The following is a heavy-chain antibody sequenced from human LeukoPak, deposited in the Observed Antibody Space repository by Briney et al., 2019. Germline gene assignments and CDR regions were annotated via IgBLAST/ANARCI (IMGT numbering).Heavy chain of an antibody. CDR3: AIRPDAGATTLDY. V-gene: IGHV1-2*02. Sequence: ASVKVSCKASGYTFTGYYMHWVRQAPGQGLEWMGWINPNSGGTNYAQKFQGRVTMTRDTSISTAYMELSRLRSDDTAVYYCAIRPDAGATTLDYWGQGTLVTVSS. CDR2: INPNSGGT. CDR1: GYTFTGYY. D-gene: IGHD1-26*01. J-gene: IGHJ4*02.